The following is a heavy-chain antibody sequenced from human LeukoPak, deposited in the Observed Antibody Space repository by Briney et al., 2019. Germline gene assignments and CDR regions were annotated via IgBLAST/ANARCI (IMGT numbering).Heavy chain of an antibody. J-gene: IGHJ4*02. Sequence: GGSLRLSCAASGFTFSSYGMHWVRQAPGKGLEWVAFIRYDGSNKYYADSVMGRFTISRDNSKNTLYLQMNSLRAEDTTVYYCARQFSYYDFWSGYPFDYWGQGTLVTVSS. CDR1: GFTFSSYG. V-gene: IGHV3-30*02. CDR3: ARQFSYYDFWSGYPFDY. CDR2: IRYDGSNK. D-gene: IGHD3-3*01.